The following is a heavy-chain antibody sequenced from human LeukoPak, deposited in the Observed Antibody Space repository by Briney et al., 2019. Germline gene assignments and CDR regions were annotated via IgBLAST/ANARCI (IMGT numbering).Heavy chain of an antibody. J-gene: IGHJ6*02. CDR2: IYYSGST. Sequence: SETLSLTCTVSGGSISSYYWSWIRQPPGKGLEWIGYIYYSGSTNYNPSLKSRVTISVDTSKNQFSLKLSSVTAADTAVYYCARLPAGHYYYYGMNVWGQGTTVTVAS. CDR1: GGSISSYY. V-gene: IGHV4-59*08. CDR3: ARLPAGHYYYYGMNV.